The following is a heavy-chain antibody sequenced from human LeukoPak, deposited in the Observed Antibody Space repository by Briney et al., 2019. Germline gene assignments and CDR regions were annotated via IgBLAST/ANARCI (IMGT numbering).Heavy chain of an antibody. J-gene: IGHJ4*02. Sequence: PSETLSLTCTVSGGSISSDYWSWIRQPPGKGLEWIGYIYYSGSTNYNPSLKSRVTISVDTSKNQFSLKLSSVTAADTAVYYCARGEMATSFDYWGQGTLVTVSS. CDR3: ARGEMATSFDY. CDR2: IYYSGST. D-gene: IGHD5-24*01. CDR1: GGSISSDY. V-gene: IGHV4-59*01.